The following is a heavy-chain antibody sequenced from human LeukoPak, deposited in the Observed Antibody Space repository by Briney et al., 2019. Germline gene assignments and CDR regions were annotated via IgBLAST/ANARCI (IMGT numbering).Heavy chain of an antibody. V-gene: IGHV3-30*18. CDR1: GFTFSNYG. CDR3: AKVDCSTTSCYWNDAFDI. J-gene: IGHJ3*02. D-gene: IGHD2-2*01. Sequence: TGGSLRLSCAASGFTFSNYGMHWVRQAPGKGLEWVAVISYDGSDQYYADSVKGRFTISRDNSKNTLYLQMNSLRAEDTAVYYCAKVDCSTTSCYWNDAFDIWGQGTMVTVSS. CDR2: ISYDGSDQ.